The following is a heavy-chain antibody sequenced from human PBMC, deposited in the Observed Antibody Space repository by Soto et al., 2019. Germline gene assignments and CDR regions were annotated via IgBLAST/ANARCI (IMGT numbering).Heavy chain of an antibody. CDR2: IIPVFRTA. V-gene: IGHV1-69*01. D-gene: IGHD3-10*01. CDR1: GGTFSSYV. J-gene: IGHJ3*02. CDR3: ATGLYGSESDI. Sequence: QGQLVQSGAEVKKSGSSVKVSCKAFGGTFSSYVISWVRQAPGQGFEWMGGIIPVFRTAKYAERFQGRVSITVDESTTTTYMDLSSLRSEDTAVYFCATGLYGSESDIWGQGTMVTGSS.